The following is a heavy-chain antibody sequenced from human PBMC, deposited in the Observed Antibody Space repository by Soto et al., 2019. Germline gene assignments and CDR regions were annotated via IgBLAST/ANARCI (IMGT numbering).Heavy chain of an antibody. Sequence: SLRLSCAASGFTFSSHAMSWVRQAPGKGLEWVSGFSGNGLTIYYADSVKGRFTISRDNSKNTLYLQMNSLRAEDTAVYYCAKSAAKYCSGGTCCSDYWGQGTQVTVSS. D-gene: IGHD2-15*01. CDR2: FSGNGLTI. V-gene: IGHV3-23*01. CDR1: GFTFSSHA. CDR3: AKSAAKYCSGGTCCSDY. J-gene: IGHJ4*02.